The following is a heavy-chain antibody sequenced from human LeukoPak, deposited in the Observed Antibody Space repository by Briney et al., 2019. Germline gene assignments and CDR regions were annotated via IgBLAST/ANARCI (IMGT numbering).Heavy chain of an antibody. CDR1: GGSISSYY. CDR2: IYTSGST. D-gene: IGHD2-15*01. J-gene: IGHJ4*02. Sequence: PSETLSFTCTVSGGSISSYYWSWIRQPAGKGLEWIGRIYTSGSTNYNPSLKSRVIMSVDTSKNQFSLKLSSVTAADTAVYYCARGEKLGYCSGGSCYLLAFDYWGQGTLVTVSS. V-gene: IGHV4-4*07. CDR3: ARGEKLGYCSGGSCYLLAFDY.